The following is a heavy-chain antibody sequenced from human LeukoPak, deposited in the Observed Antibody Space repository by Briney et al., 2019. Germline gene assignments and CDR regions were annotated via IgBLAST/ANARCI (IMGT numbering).Heavy chain of an antibody. CDR2: ISSSGSTI. V-gene: IGHV3-48*03. D-gene: IGHD3-10*01. Sequence: GGSLRLSCAASGFTFSSYEMNWVRQAPGKGLEWVSYISSSGSTIYYADSVKGRFTISRDNAKNSLYLQMNSLRAEDTAVYYCARTLITMVRGIMSGGDYWGQGTRVTVSS. CDR3: ARTLITMVRGIMSGGDY. J-gene: IGHJ4*02. CDR1: GFTFSSYE.